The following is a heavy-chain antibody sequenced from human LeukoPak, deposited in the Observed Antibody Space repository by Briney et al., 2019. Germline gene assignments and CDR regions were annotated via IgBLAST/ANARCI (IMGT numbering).Heavy chain of an antibody. CDR1: GYTFTSYA. CDR2: INAGNGNT. V-gene: IGHV1-3*01. D-gene: IGHD6-13*01. J-gene: IGHJ1*01. Sequence: ASVKVSCKASGYTFTSYAMHWVRQAPGQRREWMGWINAGNGNTKYSQKFQGRVTITRDTSASTAYMELSSLRSEDTAVYYCARPGIAAAAPVAEYFQHWGQGTLVTVSS. CDR3: ARPGIAAAAPVAEYFQH.